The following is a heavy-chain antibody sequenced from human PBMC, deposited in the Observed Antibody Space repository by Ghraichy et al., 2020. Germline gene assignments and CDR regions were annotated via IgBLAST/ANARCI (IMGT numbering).Heavy chain of an antibody. CDR2: ISYSGST. D-gene: IGHD6-13*01. V-gene: IGHV4-59*01. Sequence: SETLSLTCTVSGGSISSYYWSWIRQPPGQALEWIGYISYSGSTNYNPSLRSRVTISIDTSKNHFSLRLSSVTAADTAVYYCASHRSSSLGNFDYWGQGTLATVSS. CDR1: GGSISSYY. J-gene: IGHJ4*02. CDR3: ASHRSSSLGNFDY.